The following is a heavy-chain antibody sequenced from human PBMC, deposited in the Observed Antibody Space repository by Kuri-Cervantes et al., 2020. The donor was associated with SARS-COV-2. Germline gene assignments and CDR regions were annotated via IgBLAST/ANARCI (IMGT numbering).Heavy chain of an antibody. CDR3: ARGERAFGVRGITDRRVNWFDP. V-gene: IGHV4-61*02. Sequence: LRLSCTVSGGSISSGSYYWSWIRQPAGKGLEWIGRIYTSGSTNYNPSLKSRVTISVDTSKNQFSLKLSSVTAADTAVYYCARGERAFGVRGITDRRVNWFDPWGQGTLVTVSS. CDR2: IYTSGST. J-gene: IGHJ5*02. CDR1: GGSISSGSYY. D-gene: IGHD3-10*01.